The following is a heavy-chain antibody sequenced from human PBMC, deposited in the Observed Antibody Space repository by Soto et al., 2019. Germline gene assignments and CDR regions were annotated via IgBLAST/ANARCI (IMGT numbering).Heavy chain of an antibody. CDR2: ISSTGRTI. CDR1: GFTFSNYY. CDR3: ARSYSSGWEFDY. D-gene: IGHD6-19*01. V-gene: IGHV3-11*01. Sequence: GGSLRLSCGASGFTFSNYYMSWIRQAPGKGLEWVSYISSTGRTIYYADSVKGRFTVSRDNAQNSLSLKLDSLRVEDTAVYYCARSYSSGWEFDYWGQGTQVTVSS. J-gene: IGHJ4*02.